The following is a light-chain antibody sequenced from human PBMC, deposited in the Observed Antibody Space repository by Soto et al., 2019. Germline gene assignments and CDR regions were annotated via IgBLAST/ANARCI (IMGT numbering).Light chain of an antibody. CDR1: SSDVGGYNY. V-gene: IGLV2-14*01. J-gene: IGLJ2*01. CDR2: EVS. CDR3: SSYTINSTL. Sequence: QSALTQPASVSGSPGQSITISCTGTSSDVGGYNYVSWYQQHPGKAPKLMIYEVSNRPSGVSNRFSGSKSGNTASLTISGLQAEDEADYYCSSYTINSTLFGGGTKVTVL.